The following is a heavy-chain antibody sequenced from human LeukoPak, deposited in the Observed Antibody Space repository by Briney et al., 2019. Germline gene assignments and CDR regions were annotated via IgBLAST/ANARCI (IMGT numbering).Heavy chain of an antibody. CDR2: ISGSESST. Sequence: GGSLRLSCAASGFTFSSYAMSWVRQAPGKGLEWVSAISGSESSTYYADSVRGRFTISRDNSKNTLYLQMNSLRSEDTAVYYCAKVPTSFYTASWGFDNWGQGTLVTVSS. CDR3: AKVPTSFYTASWGFDN. CDR1: GFTFSSYA. J-gene: IGHJ4*02. V-gene: IGHV3-23*01. D-gene: IGHD5-18*01.